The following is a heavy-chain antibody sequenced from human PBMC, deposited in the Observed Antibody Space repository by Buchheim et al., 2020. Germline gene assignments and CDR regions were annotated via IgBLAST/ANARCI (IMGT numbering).Heavy chain of an antibody. J-gene: IGHJ5*02. CDR1: GGSISSGGYS. CDR3: ARASVGDGYNSPWFDP. D-gene: IGHD5-24*01. CDR2: IYHSGST. V-gene: IGHV4-30-2*01. Sequence: QLQLRESGSGLVKPSQTLSLTCAVSGGSISSGGYSWSWIRQPPGKGLEWIGYIYHSGSTYYNPSLKSRVTISVDRSKNQFSLKLSSVTAADTAVYYCARASVGDGYNSPWFDPWGQGTL.